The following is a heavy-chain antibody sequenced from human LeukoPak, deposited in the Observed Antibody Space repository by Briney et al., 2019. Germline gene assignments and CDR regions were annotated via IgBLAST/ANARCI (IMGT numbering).Heavy chain of an antibody. CDR1: GFTFSSYG. Sequence: PGGSLRLSCAASGFTFSSYGMNWVRQAPGKGLEWVSSISSSSSYIYYADSVKGRFTISRDNAKNSLYLQMNSLRAEDTAVCYCARDLHPTIAVAGFDYWGQGTLVTVSS. D-gene: IGHD6-19*01. V-gene: IGHV3-21*01. J-gene: IGHJ4*02. CDR3: ARDLHPTIAVAGFDY. CDR2: ISSSSSYI.